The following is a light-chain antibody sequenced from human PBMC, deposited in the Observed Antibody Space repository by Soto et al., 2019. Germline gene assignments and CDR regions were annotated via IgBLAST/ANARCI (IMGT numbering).Light chain of an antibody. CDR1: SGDFGNYNL. V-gene: IGLV2-23*02. Sequence: QSVLTQPASVSGSPGQSITISCTGTSGDFGNYNLVSWYQQHPGKAPKLMIYEVNKWPSGVSNRFSGSKSGNTASLTISGLQAEDEADYYCCSYVGSSTSYVFGTVTRSPS. CDR2: EVN. J-gene: IGLJ1*01. CDR3: CSYVGSSTSYV.